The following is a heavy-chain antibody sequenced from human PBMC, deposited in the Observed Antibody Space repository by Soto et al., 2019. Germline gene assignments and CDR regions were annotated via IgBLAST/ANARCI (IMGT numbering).Heavy chain of an antibody. D-gene: IGHD3-22*01. Sequence: QVQLVESGGGVVQPGRSLRLSCAASGFTFSSYGMHWVRQAPGKGLEWVAVIWYDGSNEYYADSVKGRFTISRDNSKNTLYLQMNSLRAEDTAVYYCARGQFDDSSGGFDYWGQGTLVTVSS. V-gene: IGHV3-33*01. J-gene: IGHJ4*02. CDR2: IWYDGSNE. CDR1: GFTFSSYG. CDR3: ARGQFDDSSGGFDY.